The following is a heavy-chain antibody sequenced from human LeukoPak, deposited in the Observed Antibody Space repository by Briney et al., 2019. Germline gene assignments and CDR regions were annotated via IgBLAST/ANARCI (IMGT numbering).Heavy chain of an antibody. V-gene: IGHV1-3*03. CDR1: GYTFTSYA. D-gene: IGHD1-14*01. CDR2: INAGNGNT. Sequence: ASVKVSCKASGYTFTSYAMHWVRQAPGQRLEWMGWINAGNGNTKYSQEFQGRVTITRDTSASTAYMELSSLRSEDMAVYYCARSPLWLLGTEINWFDPWGQGTLVTVSS. J-gene: IGHJ5*02. CDR3: ARSPLWLLGTEINWFDP.